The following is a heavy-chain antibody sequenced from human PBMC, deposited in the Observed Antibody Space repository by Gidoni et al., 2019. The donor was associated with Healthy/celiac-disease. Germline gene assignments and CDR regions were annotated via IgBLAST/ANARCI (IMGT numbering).Heavy chain of an antibody. CDR3: AKDSCSSTSCYKYYYGMDV. CDR1: GFTFDDYA. D-gene: IGHD2-2*02. Sequence: EVQLVESGGVVVQPGGSLRLSCAASGFTFDDYAMNWVRQAPGKGLEWVSLISWDGGSTYYADSVKGRFTISRDNSKNSLYLQMNSLRAEDTALYYCAKDSCSSTSCYKYYYGMDVWGQGTTVTVSS. J-gene: IGHJ6*02. V-gene: IGHV3-43D*03. CDR2: ISWDGGST.